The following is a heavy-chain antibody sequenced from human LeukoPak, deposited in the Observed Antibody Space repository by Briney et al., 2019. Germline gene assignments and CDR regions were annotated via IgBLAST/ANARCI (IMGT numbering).Heavy chain of an antibody. CDR2: IYHSGST. V-gene: IGHV4-38-2*02. D-gene: IGHD2-15*01. Sequence: SETLSLTCTVSGYSISSGHYWGWIRQPPGEGLEWIGSIYHSGSTYYNPSLKSRVTISVDTSKNQFSLKLSSVTAADTAVYYCAREEGDRGAFDIWGQGTMVTVSS. CDR3: AREEGDRGAFDI. J-gene: IGHJ3*02. CDR1: GYSISSGHY.